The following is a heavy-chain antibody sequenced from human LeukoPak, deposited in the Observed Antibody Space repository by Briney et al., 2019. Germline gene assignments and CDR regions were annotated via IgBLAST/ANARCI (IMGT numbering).Heavy chain of an antibody. CDR1: GGTFSSYA. Sequence: GSSVKVSCEASGGTFSSYAISWVRQAPGQGLEWMGRIIPIFGTANYAQKFQGRVTITTDESTSTAYMELSSLRSEDTAVYYCASTRANPIANRWLFDYWGQGTLVTVSS. J-gene: IGHJ4*02. CDR2: IIPIFGTA. D-gene: IGHD5-24*01. CDR3: ASTRANPIANRWLFDY. V-gene: IGHV1-69*05.